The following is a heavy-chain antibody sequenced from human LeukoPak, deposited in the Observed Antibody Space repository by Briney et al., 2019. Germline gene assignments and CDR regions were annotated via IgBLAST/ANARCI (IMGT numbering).Heavy chain of an antibody. D-gene: IGHD6-13*01. CDR3: AREPAAAGHYYYYGLDV. Sequence: SQTLSLTCAISGDSVSSNSAAWNWIRQSPSRGLEWLGRTYYRSKWYNDYAVSVKSRIIINPDTSRDQFSLQLNSLTPEDTAVYYCAREPAAAGHYYYYGLDVWGQGTTVTVSS. J-gene: IGHJ6*02. CDR1: GDSVSSNSAA. CDR2: TYYRSKWYN. V-gene: IGHV6-1*01.